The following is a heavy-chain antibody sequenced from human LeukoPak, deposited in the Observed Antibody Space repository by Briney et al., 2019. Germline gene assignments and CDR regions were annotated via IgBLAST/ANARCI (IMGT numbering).Heavy chain of an antibody. CDR2: ISGSGGST. CDR3: AKGGSYGDSYYYYMDV. D-gene: IGHD4-17*01. Sequence: GGSLRLSCAASGFTFSSYAMSWVRQAPGKGLEWVSAISGSGGSTYYADSVKGRFTISRDNSKNTLYLQMNSLRAEDTAVYYCAKGGSYGDSYYYYMDVWGKGTTVTVSS. J-gene: IGHJ6*03. CDR1: GFTFSSYA. V-gene: IGHV3-23*01.